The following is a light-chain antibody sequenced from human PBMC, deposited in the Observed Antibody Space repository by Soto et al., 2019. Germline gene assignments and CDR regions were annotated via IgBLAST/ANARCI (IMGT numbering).Light chain of an antibody. CDR3: QQYGSSPQA. CDR2: GAS. J-gene: IGKJ4*01. CDR1: QSVSSSY. Sequence: VMTQSPATLSLSPWERATLSCRASQSVSSSYLAWYQQKPGQAPRLLIYGASSRATGIPDRFSGSGSGTDFTLTISILEPEDFAVYYCQQYGSSPQAFGGGTKVDIK. V-gene: IGKV3-20*01.